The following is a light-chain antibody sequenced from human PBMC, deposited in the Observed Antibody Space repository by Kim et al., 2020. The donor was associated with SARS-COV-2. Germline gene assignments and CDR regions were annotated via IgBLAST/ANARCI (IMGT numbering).Light chain of an antibody. CDR1: QSISAW. V-gene: IGKV1-5*01. Sequence: ASLRDRVTIPVRACQSISAWLAWYQQKPGKAPKLLIYEVSILEKGVPSRFSGSGSETDFTLTISSLQPEDSAIYYCQQYNSYPYIFGQGTKLEI. CDR3: QQYNSYPYI. J-gene: IGKJ2*01. CDR2: EVS.